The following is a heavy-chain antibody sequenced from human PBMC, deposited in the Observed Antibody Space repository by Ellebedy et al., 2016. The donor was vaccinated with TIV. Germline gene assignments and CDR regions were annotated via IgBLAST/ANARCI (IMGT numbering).Heavy chain of an antibody. Sequence: MPSETLSLTCTVSGGSTNLFYWSWIRQSPGKGLEWLGYTYYSGSTNYNPSLKTRISILIDASKSQISLKLSSVTAADTDVYYCVTVPSYGGYVFDYWGQGTLVTVTS. CDR1: GGSTNLFY. CDR3: VTVPSYGGYVFDY. CDR2: TYYSGST. J-gene: IGHJ4*02. D-gene: IGHD5-12*01. V-gene: IGHV4-59*12.